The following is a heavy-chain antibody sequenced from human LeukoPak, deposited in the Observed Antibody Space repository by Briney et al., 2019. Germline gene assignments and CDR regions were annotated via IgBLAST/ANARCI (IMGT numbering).Heavy chain of an antibody. CDR3: ARENFDYYDSSGYTY. CDR1: GYTFTSYG. D-gene: IGHD3-22*01. CDR2: ISAYNGNT. J-gene: IGHJ4*02. V-gene: IGHV1-18*01. Sequence: ASVKVSCKASGYTFTSYGISWVRQAPGQGLEWMGWISAYNGNTNYAQKLQGRVTMTTDTSTSTAYMELRSLRSDDTAVYYCARENFDYYDSSGYTYWGRGTLVTVSS.